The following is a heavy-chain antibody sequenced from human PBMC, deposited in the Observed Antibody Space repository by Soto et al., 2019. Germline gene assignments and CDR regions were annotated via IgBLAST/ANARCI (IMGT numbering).Heavy chain of an antibody. D-gene: IGHD2-2*01. J-gene: IGHJ5*01. CDR3: ARDPSEGRVGNWFES. V-gene: IGHV3-21*06. CDR1: GFTFSRYG. Sequence: GSLRLSCAASGFTFSRYGMNWLRQAPGKGLEWVASISSTTSYVYYADSVKGRFSTSRDNAKNILYLEMYALRTEDTAVHYCARDPSEGRVGNWFESWGQGTLVTVSS. CDR2: ISSTTSYV.